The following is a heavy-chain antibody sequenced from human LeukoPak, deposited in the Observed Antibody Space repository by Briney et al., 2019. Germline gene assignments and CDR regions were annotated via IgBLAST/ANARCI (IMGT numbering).Heavy chain of an antibody. CDR2: IYSSGST. CDR3: AREGGGLDVLRYFDWLPSPSNPPPFDY. CDR1: GGSISSSGYY. V-gene: IGHV4-39*07. Sequence: SETLSLTCTVSGGSISSSGYYWGWIRQPPGKGLEWIGSIYSSGSTYYNPSLKSRVTISINTSKNQFSLKLNSVTAADTAVYYCAREGGGLDVLRYFDWLPSPSNPPPFDYWGQGTLVTVSS. D-gene: IGHD3-9*01. J-gene: IGHJ4*02.